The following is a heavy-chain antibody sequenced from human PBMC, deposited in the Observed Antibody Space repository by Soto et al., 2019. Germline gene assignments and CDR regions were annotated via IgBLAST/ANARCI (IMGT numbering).Heavy chain of an antibody. CDR1: GFTVSSNY. J-gene: IGHJ6*02. D-gene: IGHD3-3*01. CDR3: ARESFGVVTVYGMDV. V-gene: IGHV3-53*02. Sequence: EVQLVETGGGLIQPGGSLRLSCAASGFTVSSNYMSWVRQAPGKGLEWVSVIYSGGSTYYADSVKGRFTISRGNSKNTLYLQMNSLRAEDTAVYYCARESFGVVTVYGMDVWGQGTTVTVSS. CDR2: IYSGGST.